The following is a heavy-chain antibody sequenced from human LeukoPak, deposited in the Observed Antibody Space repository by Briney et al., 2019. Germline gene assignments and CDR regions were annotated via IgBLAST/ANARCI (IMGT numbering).Heavy chain of an antibody. V-gene: IGHV3-7*05. CDR3: ARNWGWFDY. J-gene: IGHJ4*02. CDR2: IKEDGREK. D-gene: IGHD7-27*01. Sequence: TGGSLRLSCVASGFTFSNYWMNWVRQAPGKGLEWVANIKEDGREKYYMDSVKGRFTIFRGNAKNSLYLQMNSLRAEDTAVYHCARNWGWFDYWGQGTLVTVSS. CDR1: GFTFSNYW.